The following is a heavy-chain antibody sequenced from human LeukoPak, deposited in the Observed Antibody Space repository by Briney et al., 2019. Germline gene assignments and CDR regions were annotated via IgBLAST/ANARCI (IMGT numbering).Heavy chain of an antibody. CDR2: INPNSGGT. Sequence: ASVKVSCKTSGYTFTGYYIHWVRQAPGQGLEWMGWINPNSGGTNYAQKFQGRVTMTRDTSISTAYMELSSLRSEDTAVFYCARDPYSLGAFDIWGQGTMVTVSS. CDR1: GYTFTGYY. D-gene: IGHD2-15*01. CDR3: ARDPYSLGAFDI. V-gene: IGHV1-2*02. J-gene: IGHJ3*02.